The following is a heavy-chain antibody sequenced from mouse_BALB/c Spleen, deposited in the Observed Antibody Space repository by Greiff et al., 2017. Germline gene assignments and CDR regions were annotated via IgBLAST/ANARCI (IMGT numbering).Heavy chain of an antibody. J-gene: IGHJ3*01. CDR2: ISSGSSTI. CDR3: ARDYYGSSYQGAY. Sequence: EVQVVESGGGLVQPGGSRKLSCAASGFTFSSFGMHWVRQAPEKGLEWVAYISSGSSTIYYADTVKGRFTISRDNPKNTLFLQMTSLRSEDTAMYYCARDYYGSSYQGAYWGQGTLVTVSA. CDR1: GFTFSSFG. D-gene: IGHD1-1*01. V-gene: IGHV5-17*02.